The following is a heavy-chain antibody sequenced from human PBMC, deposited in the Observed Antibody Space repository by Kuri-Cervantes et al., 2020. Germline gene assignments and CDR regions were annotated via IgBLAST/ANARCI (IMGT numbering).Heavy chain of an antibody. CDR1: GFTFDDYA. CDR3: ARDMITFGGVIVKDWYFDL. D-gene: IGHD3-16*02. CDR2: ISYDGSNK. J-gene: IGHJ2*01. Sequence: GESLKISCAASGFTFDDYAMHWVRQAPGKGLEWVAVISYDGSNKYYADSVKGRFTISRDNSKNSLYLQMNSLRDEDTAVYYCARDMITFGGVIVKDWYFDLWGRGTLVTVSS. V-gene: IGHV3-30*03.